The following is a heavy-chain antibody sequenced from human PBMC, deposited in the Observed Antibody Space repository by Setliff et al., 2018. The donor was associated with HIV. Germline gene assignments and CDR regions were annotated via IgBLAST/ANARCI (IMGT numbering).Heavy chain of an antibody. V-gene: IGHV4-59*11. J-gene: IGHJ5*02. Sequence: SETLSLTCTVSGGSISSHYWSWIRQPPGKGLEWIGSIYYSGSTNYNPSLKSRVTISVDTSKNQFSLKLSSVTAADTAVYYCARAVYYYDSSGCYYVSWGQGTLVTVSS. CDR1: GGSISSHY. D-gene: IGHD3-22*01. CDR2: IYYSGST. CDR3: ARAVYYYDSSGCYYVS.